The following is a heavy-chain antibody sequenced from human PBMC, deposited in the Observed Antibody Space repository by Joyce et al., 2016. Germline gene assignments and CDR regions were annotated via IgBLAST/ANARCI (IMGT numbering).Heavy chain of an antibody. CDR3: ATPLLAGATRGPFDY. J-gene: IGHJ4*02. CDR2: IIPVFRAT. D-gene: IGHD2-15*01. CDR1: GVTFSTSS. V-gene: IGHV1-69*01. Sequence: QVQLMQSGAEVRKPGSSVTVSCKASGVTFSTSSINWVRQASGQGLEWMGGIIPVFRATNYAQMFQGRVTITADEPTSTVYMELNRLRFDDTAIYYCATPLLAGATRGPFDYWGQGALVTVSS.